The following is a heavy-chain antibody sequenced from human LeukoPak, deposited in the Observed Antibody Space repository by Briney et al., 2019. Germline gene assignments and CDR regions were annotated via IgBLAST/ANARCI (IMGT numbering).Heavy chain of an antibody. CDR1: GGTISSYTYY. CDR3: ARQKGYCYGGNCYRYWFFDL. D-gene: IGHD2-15*01. J-gene: IGHJ2*01. CDR2: MYYSGST. V-gene: IGHV4-39*01. Sequence: SETLSLTCTVSGGTISSYTYYWGWIRQPPGKGLEWSGSMYYSGSTYYNPSLKSRVPISVDASKKQFSLTLSSVTAADTAVYYCARQKGYCYGGNCYRYWFFDLWGRGTLVTVSS.